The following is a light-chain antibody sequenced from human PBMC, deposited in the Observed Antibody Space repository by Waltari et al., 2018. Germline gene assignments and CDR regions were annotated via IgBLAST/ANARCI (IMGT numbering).Light chain of an antibody. J-gene: IGLJ2*01. V-gene: IGLV3-1*01. CDR2: QDN. CDR1: KLGDKY. CDR3: QAWDSSNVV. Sequence: SYELTQPPSVSVSPGQTATITCSGEKLGDKYISWYQKRPGQPPVVVIYQDNKRPSGIPERFSGSNSGDTATLTISGTQALDEADYYCQAWDSSNVVFGGGTKLTAL.